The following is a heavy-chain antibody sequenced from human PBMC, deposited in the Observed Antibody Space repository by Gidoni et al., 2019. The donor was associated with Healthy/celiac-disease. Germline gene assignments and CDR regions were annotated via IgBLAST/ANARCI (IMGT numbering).Heavy chain of an antibody. CDR2: IKSKTDGGKT. CDR3: TTAYWNPDY. Sequence: EVQLVESGGGLVKPGGSLRLSCAASGFTFSNAWMSWVRQAPGKGLEWVGRIKSKTDGGKTNYAAPVKGRFTISRDDSKNTLYLQMNSLKTEDTAVYYCTTAYWNPDYWGQGTLVTVSS. J-gene: IGHJ4*02. V-gene: IGHV3-15*01. D-gene: IGHD1-1*01. CDR1: GFTFSNAW.